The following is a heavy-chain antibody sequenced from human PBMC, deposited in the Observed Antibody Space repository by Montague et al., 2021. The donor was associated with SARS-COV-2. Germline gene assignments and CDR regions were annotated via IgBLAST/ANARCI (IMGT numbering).Heavy chain of an antibody. CDR3: ARWGSSVGGGTVSAELDY. Sequence: SETLSLTCAVYGGSFRGDYWSWIRQPPGKGLEWIGEINQSGRTNNNPSIKSRVIISIDTSKNQFSLKLSSVTAADTAVYYCARWGSSVGGGTVSAELDYWGQGTLVIVSS. CDR2: INQSGRT. D-gene: IGHD3-16*01. CDR1: GGSFRGDY. J-gene: IGHJ4*02. V-gene: IGHV4-34*01.